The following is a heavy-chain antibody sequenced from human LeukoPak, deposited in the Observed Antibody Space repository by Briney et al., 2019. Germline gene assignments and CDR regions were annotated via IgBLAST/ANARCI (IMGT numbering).Heavy chain of an antibody. CDR3: ARYVWGSYPTFEDY. V-gene: IGHV4-59*01. Sequence: SETLSLTCAVYGGSISSYYWSWIRQPPGKGLEWIGYIYYSGSTNYNPSLKSRVTISVDTSKNQFSLKLSSVTAADTAVYYCARYVWGSYPTFEDYWGQGTLVTVSS. CDR1: GGSISSYY. J-gene: IGHJ4*02. D-gene: IGHD3-16*02. CDR2: IYYSGST.